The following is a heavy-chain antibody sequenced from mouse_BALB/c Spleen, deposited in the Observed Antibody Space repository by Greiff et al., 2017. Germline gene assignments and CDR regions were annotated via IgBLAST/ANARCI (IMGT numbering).Heavy chain of an antibody. V-gene: IGHV14-4*02. Sequence: VQLQQSGAELVRSGASVKLSCTASGFNIKDYYMHWVKQRPEQGLEWIGWIDPENGDTEYAPKFQGKATMTADTSSNTAYLQLSSLTSEDTAVYCSNAWGGNYVPCDDWGQRTLGTVSA. D-gene: IGHD2-1*01. J-gene: IGHJ3*01. CDR3: NAWGGNYVPCDD. CDR1: GFNIKDYY. CDR2: IDPENGDT.